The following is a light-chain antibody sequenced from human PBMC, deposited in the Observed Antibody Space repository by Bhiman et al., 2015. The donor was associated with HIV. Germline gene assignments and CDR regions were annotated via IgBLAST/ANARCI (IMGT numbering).Light chain of an antibody. V-gene: IGLV3-21*04. Sequence: SYELTQPPSVSVAPGKTARITCGGNNIGSRRVHWYQQKPGQAPVLVIYHDSDRPSGIPERFSGSNSGNTATLTISRVEAGDEADYHCQMSDGRSDHPEVFGGGTKLTVL. CDR2: HDS. CDR3: QMSDGRSDHPEV. CDR1: NIGSRR. J-gene: IGLJ2*01.